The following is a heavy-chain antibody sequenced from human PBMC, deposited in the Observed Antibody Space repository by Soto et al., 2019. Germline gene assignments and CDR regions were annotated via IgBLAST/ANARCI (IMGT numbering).Heavy chain of an antibody. D-gene: IGHD1-1*01. CDR1: GGSISNYY. Sequence: PSETLSLTCIVSGGSISNYYWTWIRQPPGKGLEWIGYIYYSGSTNYNPSLKSRVTISVDTSKNQFSLKLSSVTAADTAVYYCARGRESYKWNDVGYWGQGILVTVSS. CDR2: IYYSGST. CDR3: ARGRESYKWNDVGY. J-gene: IGHJ4*02. V-gene: IGHV4-59*01.